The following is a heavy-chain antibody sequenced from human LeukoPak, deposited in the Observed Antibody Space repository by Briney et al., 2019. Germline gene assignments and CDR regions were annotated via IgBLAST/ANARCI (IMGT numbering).Heavy chain of an antibody. CDR2: IYWDDDK. CDR3: AHMTRRITMVRGVMGDFYWFDP. V-gene: IGHV2-5*02. J-gene: IGHJ5*02. CDR1: GFSLSTSGVG. Sequence: SGPTLVNPTQTLTLTCTFSGFSLSTSGVGVGWIRQPPGKALEWLAFIYWDDDKRYSPSLESRLTITKDTFKNQVVLTMTNMDPVDTATYYCAHMTRRITMVRGVMGDFYWFDPWGQGTLVTVSS. D-gene: IGHD3-10*01.